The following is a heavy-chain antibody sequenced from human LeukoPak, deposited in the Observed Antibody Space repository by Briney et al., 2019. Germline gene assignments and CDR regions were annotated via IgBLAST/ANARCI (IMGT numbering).Heavy chain of an antibody. V-gene: IGHV3-30*03. CDR1: GFTFSSYG. CDR2: ISYDGSNK. CDR3: ARARALYYDILTGWFDY. D-gene: IGHD3-9*01. Sequence: PGRSLRLSCAASGFTFSSYGMHWVRQAPGKGLEWVAVISYDGSNKYYADSVKGRFTISRDNSKNTLYLQMNSLRAEDTAVYYCARARALYYDILTGWFDYWGQGTLVTVSS. J-gene: IGHJ4*02.